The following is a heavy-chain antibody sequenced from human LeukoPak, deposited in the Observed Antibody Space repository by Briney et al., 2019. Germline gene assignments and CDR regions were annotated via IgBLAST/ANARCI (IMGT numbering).Heavy chain of an antibody. Sequence: PGGSLTLSCEGSGFSFGSKYMNWVRQAPGKGLEWVSILYSGGGTYYSDSVKGRFTVSRDSSKNTLYLHLNSLRVEDTAVYYCARVGDHYRWYLAVWGRGTLVTVSS. CDR1: GFSFGSKY. V-gene: IGHV3-53*01. CDR2: LYSGGGT. J-gene: IGHJ2*01. D-gene: IGHD3-10*01. CDR3: ARVGDHYRWYLAV.